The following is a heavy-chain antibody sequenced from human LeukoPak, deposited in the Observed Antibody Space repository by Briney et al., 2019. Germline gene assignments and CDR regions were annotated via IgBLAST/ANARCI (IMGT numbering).Heavy chain of an antibody. V-gene: IGHV4-59*08. CDR3: ARRIDGSGSYYPYFDY. CDR1: GGSISSYY. J-gene: IGHJ4*02. Sequence: SGPTLVKPSETLSLTCTVSGGSISSYYWSWIRQPPGKGLEWIGYIYYSGSTNYNPPLKSRVTISVDTSKNQFSLKLSSVTAADTAVYYCARRIDGSGSYYPYFDYWGQGTLVTVSS. D-gene: IGHD3-10*01. CDR2: IYYSGST.